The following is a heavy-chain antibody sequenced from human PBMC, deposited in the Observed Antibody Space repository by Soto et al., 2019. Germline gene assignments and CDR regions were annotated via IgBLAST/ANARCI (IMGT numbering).Heavy chain of an antibody. CDR3: VKRRAMGASGAFDI. CDR1: GFTFSNYA. J-gene: IGHJ3*02. CDR2: ISGGGEST. Sequence: DVQLLESGGGFVQPGGSLRISCAASGFTFSNYAMSWVRQAPWEALQWVSFISGGGESTTYAGSVKGRFTISRDHSKSTLYLQMNSLRAQDTAVYYCVKRRAMGASGAFDIWGQGTVVTVSS. V-gene: IGHV3-23*01. D-gene: IGHD3-16*01.